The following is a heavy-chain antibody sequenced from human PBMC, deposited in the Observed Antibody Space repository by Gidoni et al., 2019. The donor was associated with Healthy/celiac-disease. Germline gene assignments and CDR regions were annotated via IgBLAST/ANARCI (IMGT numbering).Heavy chain of an antibody. CDR2: ISYDGSNK. V-gene: IGHV3-30*18. Sequence: QVQLVESGGGVVQPGRSLRLSCAASGFTFSSYGMHWVRQAPGKGLEWVAVISYDGSNKYYADSVKGRFTISRDNSKNTLYLQMNSLRAEDTAVYYCAKGHDSSGADYWGQGTLVTVSS. D-gene: IGHD3-22*01. CDR1: GFTFSSYG. J-gene: IGHJ4*02. CDR3: AKGHDSSGADY.